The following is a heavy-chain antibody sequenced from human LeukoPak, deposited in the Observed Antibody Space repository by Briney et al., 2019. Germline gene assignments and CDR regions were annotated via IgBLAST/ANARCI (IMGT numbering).Heavy chain of an antibody. J-gene: IGHJ4*02. CDR2: IIPIFGTA. CDR1: GGTFSSYA. CDR3: ARTGSSGYYRPFDY. Sequence: SVKVSCKASGGTFSSYAISWVRQAPGQGLEWMGGIIPIFGTANYAQKFQGRVTITADESTSTAYVELSSLKSEDTAVYYCARTGSSGYYRPFDYWGQGTLVTVSS. D-gene: IGHD3-22*01. V-gene: IGHV1-69*13.